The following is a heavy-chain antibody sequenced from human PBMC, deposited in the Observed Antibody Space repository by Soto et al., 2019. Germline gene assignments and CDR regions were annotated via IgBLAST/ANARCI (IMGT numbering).Heavy chain of an antibody. V-gene: IGHV4-61*01. CDR2: IPYNESP. CDR3: ASVGWGGDS. J-gene: IGHJ4*02. D-gene: IGHD7-27*01. CDR1: GGCVSSGSYH. Sequence: SETLSLTCIVAGGCVSSGSYHWTWIRPPPGKGLEWIGFIPYNESPDYNPYLQSRVVISIDRGKNQFSMKMTSVTAVDTAVYFCASVGWGGDSWGQGTLVTVS.